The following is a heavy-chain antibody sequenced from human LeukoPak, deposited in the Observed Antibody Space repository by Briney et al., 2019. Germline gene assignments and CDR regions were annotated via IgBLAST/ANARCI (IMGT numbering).Heavy chain of an antibody. CDR3: VSFYETY. D-gene: IGHD2/OR15-2a*01. CDR1: GNYW. J-gene: IGHJ4*02. CDR2: INSDGSWT. V-gene: IGHV3-74*01. Sequence: GGSLRLSCAASGNYWMHWVRRVQGKGLVWVSHINSDGSWTSYADSVKGRFTISKDNAKNTVYLQMNSLRAEDTAVYYCVSFYETYWGRGTLATVSS.